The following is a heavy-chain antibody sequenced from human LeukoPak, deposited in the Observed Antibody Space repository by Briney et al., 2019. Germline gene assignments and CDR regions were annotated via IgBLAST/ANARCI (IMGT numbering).Heavy chain of an antibody. V-gene: IGHV3-7*01. D-gene: IGHD3-3*01. CDR3: AKEVYDFWSGIDY. CDR2: IKQDGSEK. J-gene: IGHJ4*02. CDR1: GFTFSSYW. Sequence: GGSLRLSCAASGFTFSSYWMSWVRQAPGKGLEWVANIKQDGSEKYYVDSVKGRFTISRDNSKNTLYLQMNSLRAEDTAVYYCAKEVYDFWSGIDYWGQGTLVTVSS.